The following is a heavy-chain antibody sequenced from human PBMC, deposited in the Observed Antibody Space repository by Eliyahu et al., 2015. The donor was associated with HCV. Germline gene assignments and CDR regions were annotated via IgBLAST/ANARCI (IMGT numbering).Heavy chain of an antibody. V-gene: IGHV1-3*01. CDR2: INAGNGNT. Sequence: GAEVKKPGASVKVSCKASGYTFTSYAMHWVRQAPGQRLEWMGWINAGNGNTKYSQKFQGRVTITRDTSASTAYMELSSLRSEDTAVYYCAREGPYYDFWSGPYYMDVWAKGPRSPSP. J-gene: IGHJ6*03. D-gene: IGHD3-3*01. CDR3: AREGPYYDFWSGPYYMDV. CDR1: GYTFTSYA.